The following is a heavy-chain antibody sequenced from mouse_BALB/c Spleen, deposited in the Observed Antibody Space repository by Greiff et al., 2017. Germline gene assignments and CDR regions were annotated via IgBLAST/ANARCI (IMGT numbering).Heavy chain of an antibody. V-gene: IGHV5-6*02. J-gene: IGHJ4*01. CDR3: ARARQLGLPYAMDY. CDR2: ISSGGSYT. D-gene: IGHD3-2*01. Sequence: EVKLVESGGDLVKPGGSLKLSCAASGFTFSSYGMSWVRQTPDKRLEWVATISSGGSYTYYPDSVKGRFTISRDNAKNTLYLQMSSLKSEDTAMYYCARARQLGLPYAMDYWGQGTSVTVSS. CDR1: GFTFSSYG.